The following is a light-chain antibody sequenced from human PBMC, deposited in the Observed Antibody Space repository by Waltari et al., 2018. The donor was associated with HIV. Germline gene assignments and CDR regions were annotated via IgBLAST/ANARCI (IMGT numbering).Light chain of an antibody. J-gene: IGLJ2*01. CDR1: KLGDKY. CDR2: QDS. Sequence: SYELTQPPSVSVSPGQTASITCSGDKLGDKYASWYQQKPGQSPVMVIYQDSERPSGMPERFSGSNSGNTATLTISGTQAMDEADYYCQAWDNSTAVFGGGTKLTVL. V-gene: IGLV3-1*01. CDR3: QAWDNSTAV.